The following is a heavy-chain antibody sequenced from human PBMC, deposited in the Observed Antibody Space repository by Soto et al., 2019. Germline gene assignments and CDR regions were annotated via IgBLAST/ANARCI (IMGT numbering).Heavy chain of an antibody. V-gene: IGHV1-69*06. CDR3: ARLDSYYDSSGYHAFDI. CDR2: IIPIFGTA. D-gene: IGHD3-22*01. Sequence: QVQLVQSGAEVKKPGSSVKVSCKASGGTFSSYAISWVRQAPGQGLEWMGGIIPIFGTANYAQKFQGRVAITADKSTSTAYMELSRLRSEDTAVYYCARLDSYYDSSGYHAFDIWGQGTMVTVSS. CDR1: GGTFSSYA. J-gene: IGHJ3*02.